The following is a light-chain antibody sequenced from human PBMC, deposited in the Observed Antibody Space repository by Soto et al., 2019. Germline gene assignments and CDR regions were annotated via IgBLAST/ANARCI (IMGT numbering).Light chain of an antibody. J-gene: IGKJ1*01. CDR3: QHYGISPPWT. V-gene: IGKV3-20*01. CDR1: QSIGVTY. CDR2: GAS. Sequence: EIVLTQSPGTLSLSPGERGTLSCRASQSIGVTYLAWYQQKPGRAPRILIYGASNRATGIPDRFSGSGSGTDFTLTISRLEPEDFAVYYCQHYGISPPWTFGQGTKVEIK.